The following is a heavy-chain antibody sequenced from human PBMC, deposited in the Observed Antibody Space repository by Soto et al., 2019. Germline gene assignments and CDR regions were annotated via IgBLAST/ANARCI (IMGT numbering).Heavy chain of an antibody. Sequence: HPGGSLRFSCAASGFTFSSYSMDWVRQAPGQGLEWISYITTSSHTIYYADSVRGRFTISRDNAKNSLSLQMNSLRDEDTAVYYCARHGIQVSHDVWGQGTTVTVSS. V-gene: IGHV3-48*02. CDR2: ITTSSHTI. CDR3: ARHGIQVSHDV. CDR1: GFTFSSYS. J-gene: IGHJ6*02. D-gene: IGHD5-18*01.